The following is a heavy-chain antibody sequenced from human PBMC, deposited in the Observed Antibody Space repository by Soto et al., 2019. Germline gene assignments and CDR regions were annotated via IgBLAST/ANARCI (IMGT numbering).Heavy chain of an antibody. D-gene: IGHD6-19*01. V-gene: IGHV4-4*02. CDR1: PGSISRSNL. CDR2: LYHSGSS. CDR3: AVPAASVAGASVSYYYYGMGA. J-gene: IGHJ6*02. Sequence: SLTLCFTCAVCPGSISRSNLWSCVRQPPGKGLEWIGELYHSGSSSYNPSLKSRATISVDKSKNQFSLKLSSVTAADTAVYYGAVPAASVAGASVSYYYYGMGAWGQ.